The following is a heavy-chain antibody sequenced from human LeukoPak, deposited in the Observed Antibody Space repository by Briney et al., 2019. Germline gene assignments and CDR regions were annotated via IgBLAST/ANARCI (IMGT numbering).Heavy chain of an antibody. CDR3: ARNIAVAGRGDYMDV. CDR2: IYYSGST. D-gene: IGHD6-19*01. CDR1: GGSISSGSYY. Sequence: SETLSLTCTVSGGSISSGSYYWGWIRQPPGKGLEWIGSIYYSGSTYYNPSLKSRVTISVDTSKNQFSLKLSSVTAADTAVYYCARNIAVAGRGDYMDVWGKGTTVTISS. J-gene: IGHJ6*03. V-gene: IGHV4-39*01.